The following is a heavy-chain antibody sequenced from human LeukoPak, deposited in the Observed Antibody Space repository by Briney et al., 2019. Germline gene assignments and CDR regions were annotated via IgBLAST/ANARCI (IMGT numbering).Heavy chain of an antibody. CDR3: ARLNRVQYFAYLDYYYHAMDV. J-gene: IGHJ6*04. D-gene: IGHD3-9*01. CDR2: IYYTGTT. Sequence: SETLSLTCSVSGDSISGYYWSWVRQPPGRGLEWIGYIYYTGTTKYDPSLESRVTMSVDTSKNQFSLRLSSVTAADTATYYCARLNRVQYFAYLDYYYHAMDVWGKGTTVTVSS. V-gene: IGHV4-59*01. CDR1: GDSISGYY.